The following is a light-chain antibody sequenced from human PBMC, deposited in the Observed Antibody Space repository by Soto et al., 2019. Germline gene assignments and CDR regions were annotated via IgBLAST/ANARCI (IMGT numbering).Light chain of an antibody. CDR1: QSVRTF. CDR3: QQTYGAPMYT. J-gene: IGKJ2*01. CDR2: GAF. V-gene: IGKV1-39*01. Sequence: DIQLTQSPSSLSASIGDRVTITCRASQSVRTFLNWYQQKPGLAPKLLIYGAFTLHTGVPSRFDGTGSGTDFALTISSLQPEDFGIYFCQQTYGAPMYTFGQGTKLDIK.